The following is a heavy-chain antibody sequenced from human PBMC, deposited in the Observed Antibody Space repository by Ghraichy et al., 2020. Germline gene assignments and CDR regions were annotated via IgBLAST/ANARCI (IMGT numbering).Heavy chain of an antibody. CDR3: ARRLYDGHAY. Sequence: SETLSLTCTVSGSSIINSDYYWGWIRQPPGRGPEWIGSIYYSGSTYYNPSLKGRVTISVDTSKNQFSLTLGSMTPADTAVYYCARRLYDGHAYWGQGSLVTVSS. CDR1: GSSIINSDYY. J-gene: IGHJ4*02. D-gene: IGHD3-16*01. CDR2: IYYSGST. V-gene: IGHV4-39*01.